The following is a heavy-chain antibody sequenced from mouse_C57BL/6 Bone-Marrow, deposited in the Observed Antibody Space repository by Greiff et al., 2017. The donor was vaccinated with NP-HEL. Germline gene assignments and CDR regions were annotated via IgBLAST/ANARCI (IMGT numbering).Heavy chain of an antibody. CDR3: ARGVIYYALTFYAMDY. D-gene: IGHD2-1*01. Sequence: VQLQQPGAELVRPGSSVKLSCKASGYTFTSYWMHWVKQRPIQGLEWIGNIDPSDSETHYNQQFKDKATLTVDKSSSTAYMQLSSLTSEDSSVYYCARGVIYYALTFYAMDYWGQGTSVTVSS. CDR2: IDPSDSET. V-gene: IGHV1-52*01. CDR1: GYTFTSYW. J-gene: IGHJ4*01.